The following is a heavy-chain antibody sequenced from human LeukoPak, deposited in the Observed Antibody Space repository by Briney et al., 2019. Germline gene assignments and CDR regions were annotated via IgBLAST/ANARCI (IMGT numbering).Heavy chain of an antibody. Sequence: GGSLRLSCAVSGVTFNDYYMSWIRQAPGKGLEWVSYISGSGGGNSIYYADSVKGRFTISRDNAKNSVYLQMNSLRAEDTAVYYCARAFGTIGDYWGQGTLVTVSS. CDR3: ARAFGTIGDY. J-gene: IGHJ4*02. CDR1: GVTFNDYY. V-gene: IGHV3-11*04. CDR2: ISGSGGGNSI. D-gene: IGHD3-9*01.